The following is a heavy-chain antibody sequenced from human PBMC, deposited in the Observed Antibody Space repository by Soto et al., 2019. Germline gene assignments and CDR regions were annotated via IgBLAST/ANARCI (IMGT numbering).Heavy chain of an antibody. CDR3: ARGPPSGSFSLTPRY. D-gene: IGHD1-26*01. CDR1: GYSFHNFG. J-gene: IGHJ4*02. V-gene: IGHV1-18*04. Sequence: QVQLVQSGPELKKPGASVKVSCKASGYSFHNFGIVWVRQAPGQGLEWMGWISGKIAKTNYAQKFQGKVNMTTDTSTSTAYMELNTLTSDDTAMYYCARGPPSGSFSLTPRYWGQGTLVTVSS. CDR2: ISGKIAKT.